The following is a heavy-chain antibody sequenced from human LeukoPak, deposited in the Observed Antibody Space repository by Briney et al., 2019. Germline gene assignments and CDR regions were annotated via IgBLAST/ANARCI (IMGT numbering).Heavy chain of an antibody. CDR1: GGSISSYY. Sequence: SETLSLTCTVSGGSISSYYWSWIRQPPGKGLEWIGYIYYSGSTNYNPSLKSRVTISVDTSKNRFSLKLSSVTAADTAVYYCARLYYYDSSGSNWFDPWGQGTLVTVSS. D-gene: IGHD3-22*01. V-gene: IGHV4-59*01. CDR2: IYYSGST. J-gene: IGHJ5*02. CDR3: ARLYYYDSSGSNWFDP.